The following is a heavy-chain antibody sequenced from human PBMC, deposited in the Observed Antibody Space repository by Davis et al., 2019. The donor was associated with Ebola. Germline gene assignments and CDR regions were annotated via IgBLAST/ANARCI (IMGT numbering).Heavy chain of an antibody. J-gene: IGHJ4*02. V-gene: IGHV3-7*03. Sequence: GGSLRLSCAASGFTFSSYWMSWVRQAPGKGLEWVANIKQDGSEQYYVDSVKGRFTISRDNAKNSLYLQMNSLRAEDTAVYYCARVRWTVGYYFDYWGQGTLVIVSS. CDR2: IKQDGSEQ. D-gene: IGHD1-26*01. CDR1: GFTFSSYW. CDR3: ARVRWTVGYYFDY.